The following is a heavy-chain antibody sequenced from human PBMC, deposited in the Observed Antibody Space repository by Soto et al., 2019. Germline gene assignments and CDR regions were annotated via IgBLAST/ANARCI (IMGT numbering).Heavy chain of an antibody. CDR3: AKDLHIVVVPAAPNYYYYGMDV. V-gene: IGHV3-30*18. CDR1: GFTFSSYG. D-gene: IGHD2-2*01. CDR2: ISYDGSNK. J-gene: IGHJ6*02. Sequence: GSLRLSCAASGFTFSSYGMHWVRQAPGKGLEWVAVISYDGSNKYYADSVKGRFTISRDNSKNTLYLQMNSLRAEDTAVYYCAKDLHIVVVPAAPNYYYYGMDVWGQGTTVTVSS.